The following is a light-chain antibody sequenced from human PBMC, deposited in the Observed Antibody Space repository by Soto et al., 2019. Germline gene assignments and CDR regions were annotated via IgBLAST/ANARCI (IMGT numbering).Light chain of an antibody. J-gene: IGKJ3*01. CDR2: GAF. Sequence: VFTQSPGTPSLSPGARATFSCRASQSVSSNYLAWYQQKPGQAPRLLIXGAFKRATGIPDRFSGSVSVTDFTRNISRLEPEEFAGYYGQHYGKTPPSVTFGPGTKVDIK. CDR1: QSVSSNY. V-gene: IGKV3-20*01. CDR3: QHYGKTPPSVT.